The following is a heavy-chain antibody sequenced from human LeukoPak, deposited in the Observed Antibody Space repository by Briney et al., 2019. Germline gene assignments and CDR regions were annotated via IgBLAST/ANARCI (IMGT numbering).Heavy chain of an antibody. V-gene: IGHV3-23*01. J-gene: IGHJ4*02. Sequence: PGGSLRLSCAASGFTFTTYAMNWVRQAPGKGLEWVSAISPSGRTTDYADSVKGRFTISRDNSKNTLYLQTNSLRAEDTAVYYCAKVVLVGAIFGPGYWGQGTLVTVSS. CDR2: ISPSGRTT. CDR1: GFTFTTYA. CDR3: AKVVLVGAIFGPGY. D-gene: IGHD1-26*01.